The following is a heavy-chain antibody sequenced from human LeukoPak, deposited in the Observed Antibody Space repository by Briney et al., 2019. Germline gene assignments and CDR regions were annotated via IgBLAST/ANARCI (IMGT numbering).Heavy chain of an antibody. J-gene: IGHJ5*02. V-gene: IGHV1-8*01. CDR3: ARETRDKNWFDP. CDR1: GYTFTSYD. CDR2: MNPNSGNT. Sequence: ASVKVSCKASGYTFTSYDINWVRQATGQGLEWMGWMNPNSGNTGYAQKFQGRVTMTRNTSISTAYMELSSLRSEDTAVYYCARETRDKNWFDPWGQGTLVTVSS. D-gene: IGHD5-24*01.